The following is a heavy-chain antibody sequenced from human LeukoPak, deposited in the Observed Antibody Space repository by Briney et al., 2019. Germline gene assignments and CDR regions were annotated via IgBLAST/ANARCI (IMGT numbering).Heavy chain of an antibody. Sequence: PGGSLRLSCAASGFTFSSYAMSWVRQAPGKGLEWVSAISGSGGSTYYADSVQGRFTISRDNSKNTLYLQMNSLRAEDTAVYYCAKRGSSWLARHFDYWGQGTLVTVSS. CDR3: AKRGSSWLARHFDY. CDR1: GFTFSSYA. D-gene: IGHD6-13*01. CDR2: ISGSGGST. J-gene: IGHJ4*02. V-gene: IGHV3-23*01.